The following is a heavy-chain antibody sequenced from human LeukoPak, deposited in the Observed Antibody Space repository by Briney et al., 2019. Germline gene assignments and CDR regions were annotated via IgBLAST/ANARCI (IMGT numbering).Heavy chain of an antibody. CDR3: AKYCSGGSCYRGLDY. V-gene: IGHV3-48*03. D-gene: IGHD2-15*01. CDR2: ISSSGSTI. J-gene: IGHJ4*02. CDR1: GFTFSSYE. Sequence: PGGSLRLSCAASGFTFSSYEMNWVRQAPGKGLEWVSYISSSGSTIYYADSVKGRFTISRDNSKNTLYLQMNSLRAEDTAVYYCAKYCSGGSCYRGLDYWGQGTLVTVSS.